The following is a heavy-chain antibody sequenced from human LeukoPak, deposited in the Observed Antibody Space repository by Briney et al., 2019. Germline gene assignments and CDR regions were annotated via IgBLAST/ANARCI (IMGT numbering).Heavy chain of an antibody. V-gene: IGHV1-69*13. Sequence: SVKVSCKASGGTFISYAISWVRQAPGQGLEWMGGIIPIFGTANYAQKFQGRDTITADESTSTAYMELSSLRSEDTAVYYCARDLGSIAVYWGQGTLVTVSS. CDR2: IIPIFGTA. D-gene: IGHD6-19*01. J-gene: IGHJ4*02. CDR3: ARDLGSIAVY. CDR1: GGTFISYA.